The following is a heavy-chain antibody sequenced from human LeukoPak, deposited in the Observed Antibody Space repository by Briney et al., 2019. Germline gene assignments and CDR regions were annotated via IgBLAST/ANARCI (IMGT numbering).Heavy chain of an antibody. CDR2: ITGSGGIT. CDR1: GFTFSNYA. V-gene: IGHV3-23*01. J-gene: IGHJ4*02. D-gene: IGHD3-9*01. CDR3: AKWGDYDVLAGYYVPDY. Sequence: SGGSLRLSCVASGFTFSNYAMSWVRQAPGKGLEWVSAITGSGGITYYADSVKGRFTISRDNSKNTLYLQMNSLRAEDTAVYYCAKWGDYDVLAGYYVPDYWGQGTLVTVSS.